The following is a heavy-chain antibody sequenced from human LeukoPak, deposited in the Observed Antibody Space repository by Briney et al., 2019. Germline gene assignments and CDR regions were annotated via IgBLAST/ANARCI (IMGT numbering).Heavy chain of an antibody. J-gene: IGHJ3*02. CDR1: GYTFTSYG. D-gene: IGHD1-1*01. V-gene: IGHV1-18*01. CDR2: ISAYNGNT. Sequence: ASVKVSCKASGYTFTSYGISWVRQAPGQGLEWMGWISAYNGNTNYAQKLQGRVTMTRDMSTSTVYMELSSLRSEDTAVYYCARVERSDAFDIWGQGTMVTVSS. CDR3: ARVERSDAFDI.